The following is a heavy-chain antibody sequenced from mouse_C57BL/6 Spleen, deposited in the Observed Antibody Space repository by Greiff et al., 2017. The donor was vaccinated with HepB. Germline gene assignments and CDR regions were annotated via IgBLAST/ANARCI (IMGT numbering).Heavy chain of an antibody. D-gene: IGHD2-4*01. J-gene: IGHJ3*01. Sequence: EVQLQQSGPELVKPGASVKMSCKASGYTFTDYNMHWVKQSHGKSLEWIGYINTNNGGTSYNQKVKGKSTLTVKKYSSTAYMELRSLTSEDAAVYYCARSFYDYDGGDWFAYLGQGTLVTVSA. V-gene: IGHV1-22*01. CDR1: GYTFTDYN. CDR3: ARSFYDYDGGDWFAY. CDR2: INTNNGGT.